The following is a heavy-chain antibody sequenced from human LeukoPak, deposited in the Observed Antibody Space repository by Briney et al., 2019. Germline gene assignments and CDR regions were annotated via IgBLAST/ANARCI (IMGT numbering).Heavy chain of an antibody. Sequence: GASVKVSCQASGYTFTGYYMHWVRQAPGQGLEWMGGIIPIFGTANYAQKFQGRVTITADESTSTAYMELSSLRSEDTAVYYCAREGSSGWYEWGQGTLVTVSS. D-gene: IGHD6-19*01. J-gene: IGHJ4*02. V-gene: IGHV1-69*13. CDR1: GYTFTGYY. CDR3: AREGSSGWYE. CDR2: IIPIFGTA.